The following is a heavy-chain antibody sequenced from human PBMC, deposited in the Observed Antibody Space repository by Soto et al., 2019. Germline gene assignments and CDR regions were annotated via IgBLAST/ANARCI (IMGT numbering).Heavy chain of an antibody. CDR2: INAGNGNT. J-gene: IGHJ4*02. CDR3: TTYLGDY. D-gene: IGHD2-21*01. V-gene: IGHV1-3*01. Sequence: ASVKVSCKASGYTFTSYAMHWVRQAPGQRLEWMGWINAGNGNTKYSQKFQGRVIITRDTSASTAYMELSSLRSEDTAVYYCTTYLGDYWGQGTLVTVSS. CDR1: GYTFTSYA.